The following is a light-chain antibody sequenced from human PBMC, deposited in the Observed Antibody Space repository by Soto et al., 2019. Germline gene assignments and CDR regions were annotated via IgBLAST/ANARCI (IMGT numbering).Light chain of an antibody. Sequence: TLSASVGARVTITCRASQSISRWLVWYQQKPGKAPKLLIYDASSLQSGVPSRFSGSGSGTEFTLTISSLQPDDLATYYCQQYNSYSRKFGQGTKVDIK. CDR3: QQYNSYSRK. CDR1: QSISRW. J-gene: IGKJ1*01. V-gene: IGKV1-5*01. CDR2: DAS.